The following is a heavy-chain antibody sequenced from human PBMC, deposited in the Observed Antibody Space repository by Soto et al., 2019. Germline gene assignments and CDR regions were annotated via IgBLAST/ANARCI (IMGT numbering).Heavy chain of an antibody. D-gene: IGHD2-15*01. CDR3: ARGGVVKKGDYYYGMDV. CDR1: GGTFSSYA. J-gene: IGHJ6*02. CDR2: IIPIFGTA. V-gene: IGHV1-69*06. Sequence: QVQLVQSGAEVKKPGSSVKVSCKASGGTFSSYAISWVRQAPGQGLEWMGGIIPIFGTANYAQKFQGRVTITADKSTSTAYMELSSLRSEDTAVYYCARGGVVKKGDYYYGMDVWGQGTTVTVSS.